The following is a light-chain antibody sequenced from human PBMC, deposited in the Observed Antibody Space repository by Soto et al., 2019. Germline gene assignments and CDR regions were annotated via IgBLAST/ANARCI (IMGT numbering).Light chain of an antibody. Sequence: DIHMTQSPSSLSASVLDIVTMSFLSSQSISTYLNWYQQKPGKAPNLLIYTTSNLESGVPSRFSGSGSGTDFTLTINSLQPEDFATYFCQQSYSRPRTFGQGTKVDI. V-gene: IGKV1-39*01. CDR3: QQSYSRPRT. J-gene: IGKJ1*01. CDR2: TTS. CDR1: QSISTY.